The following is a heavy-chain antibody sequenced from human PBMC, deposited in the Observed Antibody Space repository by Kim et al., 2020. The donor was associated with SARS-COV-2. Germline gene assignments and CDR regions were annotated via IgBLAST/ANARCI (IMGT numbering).Heavy chain of an antibody. Sequence: GGSLRLSCAASGFAFSNYAMTWVRQAPGEGLEWVSGISGSGSNTYYVDSVKCRYTISRDNSNSTLYLQMNSLRAEDTAVYYCAKVRSEVLAAINYWGQGTLVTVSS. J-gene: IGHJ4*02. D-gene: IGHD2-15*01. CDR2: ISGSGSNT. CDR1: GFAFSNYA. CDR3: AKVRSEVLAAINY. V-gene: IGHV3-23*01.